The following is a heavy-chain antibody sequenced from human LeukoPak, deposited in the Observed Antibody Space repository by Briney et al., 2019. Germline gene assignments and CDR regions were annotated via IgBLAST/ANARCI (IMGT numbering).Heavy chain of an antibody. CDR1: GFTLSSYW. CDR2: IKKDGSEK. J-gene: IGHJ4*02. D-gene: IGHD5-18*01. Sequence: PGGSLGLSCAASGFTLSSYWMSWVRQAPGKGLEWVANIKKDGSEKYYVDSVKGRFTISRDNAKTSLYLQMNSLRAEDTAVYYCARDLSGVTGYTYGRGIDYWGQGTLVSVSS. V-gene: IGHV3-7*01. CDR3: ARDLSGVTGYTYGRGIDY.